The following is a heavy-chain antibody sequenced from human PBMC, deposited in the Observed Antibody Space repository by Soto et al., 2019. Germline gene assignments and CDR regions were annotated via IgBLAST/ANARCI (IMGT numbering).Heavy chain of an antibody. CDR3: ARIPLRRDYGSGFDAFDI. CDR1: GFTFSSYS. J-gene: IGHJ3*02. D-gene: IGHD3-10*01. CDR2: ISSSSSYI. Sequence: PGGSLRLSCAASGFTFSSYSMNWVRQAPGKGLEWVSSISSSSSYIYYADSVKGRFTISRDNAKNSLYLQMNSLRAEDTAVYYCARIPLRRDYGSGFDAFDIWGQGTMVTVSS. V-gene: IGHV3-21*01.